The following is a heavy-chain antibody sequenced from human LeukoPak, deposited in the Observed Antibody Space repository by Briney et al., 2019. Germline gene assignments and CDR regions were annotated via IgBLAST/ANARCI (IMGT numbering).Heavy chain of an antibody. V-gene: IGHV3-23*01. CDR3: AKAPVTTCRGAYCYPFDY. CDR2: ISDSGNT. CDR1: GFTLSSYA. J-gene: IGHJ4*02. Sequence: QSGGSLRLSCAASGFTLSSYAMSWVRQAPGKGLEWVSAISDSGNTYHADSVKGLFTISRDSSKNTLFLQMNRLRPEDAAVYYCAKAPVTTCRGAYCYPFDYWGQGTLVTVSS. D-gene: IGHD2-21*01.